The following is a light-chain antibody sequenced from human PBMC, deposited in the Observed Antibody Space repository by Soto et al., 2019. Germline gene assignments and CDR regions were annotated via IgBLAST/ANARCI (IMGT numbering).Light chain of an antibody. V-gene: IGLV2-14*01. J-gene: IGLJ2*01. CDR2: EVS. Sequence: QSALTQPASVSGSPGQSITISCTGTSSDVGGYNYVSWYQQHPGKAPKLMIYEVSNRPSGVSNRFSGSKSGNTASLTISGLQAEDEGDYYCSSYTSSSTVVFGGGTQLTGL. CDR3: SSYTSSSTVV. CDR1: SSDVGGYNY.